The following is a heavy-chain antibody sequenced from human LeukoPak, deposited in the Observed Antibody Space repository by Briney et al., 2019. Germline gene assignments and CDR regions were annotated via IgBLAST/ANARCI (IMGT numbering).Heavy chain of an antibody. J-gene: IGHJ5*02. V-gene: IGHV4-30-2*01. D-gene: IGHD6-6*01. CDR3: AKMSSSSNWFDP. Sequence: SETLSLTCAVSGGSMSSGGYSWSWIRQPPGKGLEFIGYIYHSGTTYYHPSLKSRLTISVDRSEDQLSLKLTSVTAADTAVYYCAKMSSSSNWFDPWGQGTLVTVSS. CDR1: GGSMSSGGYS. CDR2: IYHSGTT.